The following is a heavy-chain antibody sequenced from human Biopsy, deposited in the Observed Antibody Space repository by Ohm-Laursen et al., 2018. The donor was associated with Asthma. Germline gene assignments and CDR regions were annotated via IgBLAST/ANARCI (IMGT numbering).Heavy chain of an antibody. CDR3: ARRITIFGVVQKDHGMDA. Sequence: TLSLTCAVSGGSMTPTSHYWDWIRQAPGKGLEWIGYISYGGKTSYTPSLKNRVTISRDTSKNPFSLRLTSVTAADAAVYFCARRITIFGVVQKDHGMDAWGQGTTVIVSS. J-gene: IGHJ6*02. V-gene: IGHV4-39*01. CDR1: GGSMTPTSHY. D-gene: IGHD3-3*01. CDR2: ISYGGKT.